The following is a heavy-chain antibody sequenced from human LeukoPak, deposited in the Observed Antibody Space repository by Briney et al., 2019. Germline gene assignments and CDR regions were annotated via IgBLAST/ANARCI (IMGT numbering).Heavy chain of an antibody. CDR1: GYTFTSYG. J-gene: IGHJ6*02. CDR3: AREVVPAARVYYYYYGMDV. D-gene: IGHD2-2*01. CDR2: ISAYNGNT. Sequence: ASAKVSCKASGYTFTSYGISWVRQAPGQGLEWMGWISAYNGNTNYAQKLQGRVTMTTDTSTSTAYMELRSLRSDDTAVYYCAREVVPAARVYYYYYGMDVWGQGTTVTVSS. V-gene: IGHV1-18*01.